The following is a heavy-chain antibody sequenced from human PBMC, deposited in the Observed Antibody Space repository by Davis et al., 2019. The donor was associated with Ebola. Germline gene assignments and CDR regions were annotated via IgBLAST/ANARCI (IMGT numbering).Heavy chain of an antibody. J-gene: IGHJ6*02. CDR3: ASNYYAMDV. CDR1: GFTLSSYG. CDR2: ISGRGCST. V-gene: IGHV3-23*01. Sequence: PGGSLRLSCAASGFTLSSYGMNWVRLAPGKWLEWVSTISGRGCSTHYADSVKGRFTISRDNSKNTLYLQMNSLRAEDTAVYYCASNYYAMDVWGQGTTVTVSS.